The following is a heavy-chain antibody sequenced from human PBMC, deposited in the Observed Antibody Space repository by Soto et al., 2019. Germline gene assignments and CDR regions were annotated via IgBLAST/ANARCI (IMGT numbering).Heavy chain of an antibody. CDR2: IIPIFGTA. D-gene: IGHD1-26*01. CDR3: ARDRVVGAFFDY. V-gene: IGHV1-69*13. Sequence: SVKVSCKASGGTFSSYAISWVRQAPGQGLEWMGGIIPIFGTANYAQKFQGRVTITADGSTSTAYMELSSLRSEDTAVYYCARDRVVGAFFDYWGQGTLVTVSS. J-gene: IGHJ4*02. CDR1: GGTFSSYA.